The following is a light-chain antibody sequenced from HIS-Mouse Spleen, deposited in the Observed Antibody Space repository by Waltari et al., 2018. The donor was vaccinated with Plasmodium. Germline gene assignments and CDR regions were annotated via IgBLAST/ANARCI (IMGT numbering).Light chain of an antibody. J-gene: IGLJ3*02. CDR1: KLGDKY. CDR3: QAWDSSAWV. CDR2: QGS. V-gene: IGLV3-1*01. Sequence: SYELTQPPSVSVSPGQTASITCSGDKLGDKYACWYQQKPGQSPVLVIYQGSKRPSGIPERFSGSNSGTTATLTISGTQAMDEADYYCQAWDSSAWVFGGGTKLTVL.